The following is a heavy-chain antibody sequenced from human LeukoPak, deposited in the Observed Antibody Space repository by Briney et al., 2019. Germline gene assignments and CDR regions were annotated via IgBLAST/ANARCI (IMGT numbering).Heavy chain of an antibody. V-gene: IGHV1-46*01. D-gene: IGHD1-1*01. J-gene: IGHJ4*02. Sequence: SSVKVSCKASGYSFSSYYMHWVRQAPGQGLEWMGIINPSGGSTTYAQKFRDRVTMTRDTSTTTVYMELSSLKSEDTAVYYCARWTGTTGLDYWGQGTLVTVSS. CDR1: GYSFSSYY. CDR2: INPSGGST. CDR3: ARWTGTTGLDY.